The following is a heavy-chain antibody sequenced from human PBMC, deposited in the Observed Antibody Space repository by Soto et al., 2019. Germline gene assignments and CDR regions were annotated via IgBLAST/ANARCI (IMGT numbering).Heavy chain of an antibody. CDR2: IYYSGST. CDR1: GGSISSGDYY. D-gene: IGHD3-10*01. V-gene: IGHV4-30-4*01. CDR3: AGQPTAGSYYDLGSYYYYYAMDV. J-gene: IGHJ6*02. Sequence: PSETLSLTCSVSGGSISSGDYYWNWIRQPPGKGLEWIGHIYYSGSTYYNSSLKSRVTISLDTSKNQFSLKLSSVTAADTAFYYCAGQPTAGSYYDLGSYYYYYAMDVWGQGTTVTVSS.